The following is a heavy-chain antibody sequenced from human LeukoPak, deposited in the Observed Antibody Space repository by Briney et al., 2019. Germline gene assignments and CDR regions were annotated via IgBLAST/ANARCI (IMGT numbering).Heavy chain of an antibody. Sequence: SETLSLTCAVSAGSISSSNWWSWVRQPPGKGLEWIGEIYHSGSTNYNPSLKSRVTMSVDKSKNQFSLKLSSVTAADTAVYYCAREAQSAADAFDIWGQGTMVTVSS. CDR3: AREAQSAADAFDI. CDR2: IYHSGST. CDR1: AGSISSSNW. V-gene: IGHV4-4*02. J-gene: IGHJ3*02.